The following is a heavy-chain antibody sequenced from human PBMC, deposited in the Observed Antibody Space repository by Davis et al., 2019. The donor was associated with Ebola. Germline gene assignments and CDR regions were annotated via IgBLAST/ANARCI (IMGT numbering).Heavy chain of an antibody. Sequence: GESLKISCTDSVITFSSYAMTWVRQAPGKGLEWVSAISGSGGSTYYAGSVKGRFTVSRDNSKNTLYLQMNSLRADDTALYYCARGGGSSWFAYWGQGTLVTVSS. CDR3: ARGGGSSWFAY. J-gene: IGHJ5*01. D-gene: IGHD6-13*01. CDR1: VITFSSYA. V-gene: IGHV3-23*01. CDR2: ISGSGGST.